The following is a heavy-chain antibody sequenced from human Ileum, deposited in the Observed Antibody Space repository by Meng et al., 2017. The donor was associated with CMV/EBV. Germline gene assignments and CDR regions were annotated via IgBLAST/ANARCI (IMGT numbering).Heavy chain of an antibody. Sequence: SGYTFPSYYVHWVRQAPGQGLGWMGIINPSGGSTSYAQKFQGRVTMTRDTSTSTVYMELSSLRSEDTAVYYCARGPALVVRRKWFDPWGQGTLVTVSS. D-gene: IGHD2-15*01. V-gene: IGHV1-46*01. J-gene: IGHJ5*02. CDR2: INPSGGST. CDR1: GYTFPSYY. CDR3: ARGPALVVRRKWFDP.